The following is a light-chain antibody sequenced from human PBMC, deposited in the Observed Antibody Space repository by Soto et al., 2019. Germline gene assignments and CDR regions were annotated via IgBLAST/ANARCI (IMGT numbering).Light chain of an antibody. CDR1: EGVAAW. J-gene: IGKJ1*01. CDR2: AAS. V-gene: IGKV1-12*01. CDR3: QQTNTFPPT. Sequence: DVQMTQSPSSVSASVGDRITITCRASEGVAAWLAWYQQKPGRAPNLLISAASTLQSGVPPRFSGSGSGTEFTLTITSLQPEDFVTYYCQQTNTFPPTFGQGTKVDIK.